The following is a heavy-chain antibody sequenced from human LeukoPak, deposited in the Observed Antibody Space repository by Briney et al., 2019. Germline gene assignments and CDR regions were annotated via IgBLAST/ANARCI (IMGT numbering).Heavy chain of an antibody. CDR2: ISSRGGYI. J-gene: IGHJ4*02. Sequence: GGSLRLACPASGFTFGSYTMNWVSQPPGKWLEWVSSISSRGGYISYTDSVKGRFAISRDSAWNSVYLQMNSLRAEDTAVYYCAREHGWTHYIDSWGQGTLVTVSS. D-gene: IGHD3-10*01. CDR1: GFTFGSYT. CDR3: AREHGWTHYIDS. V-gene: IGHV3-21*06.